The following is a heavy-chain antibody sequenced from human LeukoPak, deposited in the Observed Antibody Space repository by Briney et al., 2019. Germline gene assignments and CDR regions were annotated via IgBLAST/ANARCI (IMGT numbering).Heavy chain of an antibody. CDR3: ARVRGYDRRNWFDP. CDR1: GGSISSYY. CDR2: IYYSGST. Sequence: SETLSLTCTVSGGSISSYYWSWIRQPPGKGLEWIGYIYYSGSTNYNPSLKSRVTISVDTSKNQFSLKLSSVTAADTAVYYCARVRGYDRRNWFDPWGQGTLVTVSS. V-gene: IGHV4-59*01. J-gene: IGHJ5*02. D-gene: IGHD5-12*01.